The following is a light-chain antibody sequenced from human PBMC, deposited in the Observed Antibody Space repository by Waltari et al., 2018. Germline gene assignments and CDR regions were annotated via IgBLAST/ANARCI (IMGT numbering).Light chain of an antibody. CDR1: QSISSW. CDR2: KAA. V-gene: IGKV1-5*03. J-gene: IGKJ2*01. Sequence: DIQMTQSPSALSASVGDRVTITCRARQSISSWLAWYQQKPGKAPKVLIYKAASLERGGPSRFSGSGSGTEFTLTISSLQPDDFATYYCQQYDTYPPYTFGQGTKLEI. CDR3: QQYDTYPPYT.